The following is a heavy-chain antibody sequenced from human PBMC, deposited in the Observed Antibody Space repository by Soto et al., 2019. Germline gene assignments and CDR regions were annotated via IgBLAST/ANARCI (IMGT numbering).Heavy chain of an antibody. CDR3: ARPLYGDYDY. J-gene: IGHJ4*02. Sequence: QAQLVQSGAEVKEPGASVKVSCKASGYSFTTSGITWVRQAPGQGLEWMGWISTYNGNTNYAQKLQDRVTLTTDTPTSTAYMELRSLKSDDTPVYYCARPLYGDYDYWGQGTLVPVPS. CDR1: GYSFTTSG. CDR2: ISTYNGNT. D-gene: IGHD4-17*01. V-gene: IGHV1-18*01.